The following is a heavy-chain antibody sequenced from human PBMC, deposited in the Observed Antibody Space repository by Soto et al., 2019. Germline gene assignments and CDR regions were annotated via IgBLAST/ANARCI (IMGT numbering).Heavy chain of an antibody. V-gene: IGHV3-23*01. CDR3: ARSPTIHYYDSSGPDAFDI. CDR1: GFTFTTYA. Sequence: PGGSLRLSCAASGFTFTTYAMTWVRQAPGKGLEWVSTLSQSGGTPYYADSVKGRFTISRDNSKNTLYLQMNSLRAEDTAVYYCARSPTIHYYDSSGPDAFDIWGQGTMVTVSS. D-gene: IGHD3-22*01. CDR2: LSQSGGTP. J-gene: IGHJ3*02.